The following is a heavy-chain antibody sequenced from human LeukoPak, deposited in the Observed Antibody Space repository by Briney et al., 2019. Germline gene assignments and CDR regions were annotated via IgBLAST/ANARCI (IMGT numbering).Heavy chain of an antibody. Sequence: ASVKVSCKASGGTFSSYAISWVRQAPGQGLEWMGRIIPIFGIANYAQKFQGRVTITADRSTSTAYMALSSLRSENTDVYDCARDSGYSYGNSLGWGSGSEWLWCDPGGQGTVVTVPS. D-gene: IGHD5-18*01. CDR1: GGTFSSYA. V-gene: IGHV1-69*04. CDR2: IIPIFGIA. CDR3: ARDSGYSYGNSLGWGSGSEWLWCDP. J-gene: IGHJ5*02.